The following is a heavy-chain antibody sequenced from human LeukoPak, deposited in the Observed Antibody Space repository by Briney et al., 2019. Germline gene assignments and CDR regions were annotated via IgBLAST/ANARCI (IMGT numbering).Heavy chain of an antibody. CDR3: AGEFIVGATLVFDY. CDR1: GFTFSSYW. CDR2: INSDGSST. Sequence: PGGPLRLSCAASGFTFSSYWMHWVRQAPGKGLVWVSRINSDGSSTSYADSVKGRFTISRDNAKNTLYLQMNSLRAEDTAVYYCAGEFIVGATLVFDYWGQGTLVTVSS. V-gene: IGHV3-74*01. J-gene: IGHJ4*02. D-gene: IGHD1-26*01.